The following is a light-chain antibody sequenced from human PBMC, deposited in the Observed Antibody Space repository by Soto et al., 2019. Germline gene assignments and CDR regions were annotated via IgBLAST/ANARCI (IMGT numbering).Light chain of an antibody. V-gene: IGLV2-11*01. J-gene: IGLJ1*01. CDR1: SSDVGGYNY. Sequence: QSALTQPRSVSGSPGQSVTISCTGTSSDVGGYNYVSWYQQHPGKAPKLMIYDVSKRPSGVPDRFSGSKSGNTASLTISGLQAEDEADYYCFSYAGRSYCFGTGTKLTVL. CDR3: FSYAGRSYC. CDR2: DVS.